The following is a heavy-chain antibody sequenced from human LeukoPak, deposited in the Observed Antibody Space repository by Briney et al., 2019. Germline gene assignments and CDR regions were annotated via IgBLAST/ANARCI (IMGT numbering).Heavy chain of an antibody. CDR2: IKQDGSEK. CDR1: GFTFSSYW. CDR3: ARVYCGGDCYAYSFDI. J-gene: IGHJ3*02. Sequence: GGSLRLSCAASGFTFSSYWMSWVRQAPGKGLEWVANIKQDGSEKYYVDSVKGRFTISRDNAKNSLYLQMNSLRAEDTAVYYRARVYCGGDCYAYSFDIWGQGTMVTVSS. V-gene: IGHV3-7*03. D-gene: IGHD2-21*02.